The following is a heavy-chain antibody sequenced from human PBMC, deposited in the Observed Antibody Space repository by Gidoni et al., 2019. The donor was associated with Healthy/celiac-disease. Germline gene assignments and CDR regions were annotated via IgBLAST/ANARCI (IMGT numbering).Heavy chain of an antibody. V-gene: IGHV3-43*02. D-gene: IGHD5-12*01. CDR1: GFTFDAYA. CDR2: ISGDGGST. J-gene: IGHJ3*02. Sequence: EVQLVESGGGVVQPGGSLRLSCAASGFTFDAYAMHWVRQAPGKGLEWVSLISGDGGSTYYADSVKGRFTISRDNSKNSLYLQMNSLRTEDTALYYCAKDKGWLQPWKAFDIWGQGTMVTVSS. CDR3: AKDKGWLQPWKAFDI.